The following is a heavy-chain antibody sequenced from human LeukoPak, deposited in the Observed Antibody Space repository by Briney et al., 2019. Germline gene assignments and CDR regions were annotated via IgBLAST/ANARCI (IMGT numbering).Heavy chain of an antibody. V-gene: IGHV3-7*01. J-gene: IGHJ4*02. Sequence: GGSLRLSCAASGFPFSRHWTGWVRQAPGKGLEWVASIKQDGSQHYVDSVKGRFTISRDNTKSSLSLQMNSLRLEDTALYYCARDPDYGDRLDYFDYWGQGTLVTVSS. CDR2: IKQDGSQ. D-gene: IGHD4-17*01. CDR3: ARDPDYGDRLDYFDY. CDR1: GFPFSRHW.